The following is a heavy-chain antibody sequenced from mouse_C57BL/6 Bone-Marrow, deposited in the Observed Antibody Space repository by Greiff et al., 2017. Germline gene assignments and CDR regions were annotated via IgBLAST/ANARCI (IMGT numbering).Heavy chain of an antibody. CDR2: INPSTGGT. CDR3: ARRTPFDY. Sequence: EVQLQQSGPELVKPGASVKISCKASGYSFTGYYMNWVKQSPEKSLEWIGEINPSTGGTTYNQKFKAKATLTVDKSSSTAYMQLKSLTSEDSAVYYCARRTPFDYWGQGTTLTVSS. V-gene: IGHV1-42*01. J-gene: IGHJ2*01. CDR1: GYSFTGYY. D-gene: IGHD5-1*01.